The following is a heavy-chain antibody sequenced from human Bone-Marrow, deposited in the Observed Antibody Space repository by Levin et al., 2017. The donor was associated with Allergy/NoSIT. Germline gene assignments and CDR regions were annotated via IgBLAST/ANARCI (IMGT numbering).Heavy chain of an antibody. CDR3: ARALELRTVGGMDV. V-gene: IGHV1-69*06. J-gene: IGHJ6*02. CDR2: IIPIFGTA. D-gene: IGHD1-7*01. CDR1: GGTFSSYA. Sequence: SVKVSCKASGGTFSSYAISWVRQAPGQGLEWMGGIIPIFGTANYAQKFQGRVTITADKSTSTAYMELSSLRSEDTAVYYCARALELRTVGGMDVWGQGTTVTVSS.